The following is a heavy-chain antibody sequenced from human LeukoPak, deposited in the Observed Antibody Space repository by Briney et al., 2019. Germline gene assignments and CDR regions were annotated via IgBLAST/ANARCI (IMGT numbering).Heavy chain of an antibody. CDR2: INHSGST. CDR3: ARSMYSSAWYNDY. CDR1: GGSISSSNW. J-gene: IGHJ4*02. Sequence: SETLSLTCAVSGGSISSSNWWSWVRQPPGKGLEWIGEINHSGSTNYNPSLKSRITISVDTSKNQFSLKLSSVTAADTAVYYCARSMYSSAWYNDYWGQGTLVTVSS. V-gene: IGHV4-4*02. D-gene: IGHD6-19*01.